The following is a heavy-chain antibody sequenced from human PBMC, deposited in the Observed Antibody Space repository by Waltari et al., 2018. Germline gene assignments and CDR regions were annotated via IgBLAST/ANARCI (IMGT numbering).Heavy chain of an antibody. CDR3: ASTRIVAAIDP. CDR1: GFTFSSYW. Sequence: EVQLVESGGGLVQPGGSLRLSCAASGFTFSSYWMSWVRQAPGKGLEWVANIKQDGSEKYYVDSVKGRFTISRDNAKNSLYLQMNSLRAEDTAVYYCASTRIVAAIDPWGQGTLVTVSS. CDR2: IKQDGSEK. J-gene: IGHJ5*02. V-gene: IGHV3-7*01. D-gene: IGHD6-13*01.